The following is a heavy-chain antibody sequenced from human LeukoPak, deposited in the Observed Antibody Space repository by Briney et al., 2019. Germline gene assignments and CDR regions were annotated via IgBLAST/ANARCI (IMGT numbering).Heavy chain of an antibody. CDR2: IYPGDSDT. D-gene: IGHD5-12*01. CDR3: ATTLRGYYYYGMDV. CDR1: GSSFTSYW. Sequence: GESLKISCKGSGSSFTSYWIGWVRQMPGKGLEWLGIIYPGDSDTKCSPPFQGQVTISADKSISTAYPQWSSLKASDTAMYYCATTLRGYYYYGMDVWGQGTTVTVSS. V-gene: IGHV5-51*01. J-gene: IGHJ6*02.